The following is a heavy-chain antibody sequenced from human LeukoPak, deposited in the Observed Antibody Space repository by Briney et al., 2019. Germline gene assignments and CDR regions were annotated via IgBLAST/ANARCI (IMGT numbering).Heavy chain of an antibody. V-gene: IGHV3-64D*06. CDR2: INSNGGST. D-gene: IGHD3/OR15-3a*01. J-gene: IGHJ4*02. CDR3: VRVDWLLYALDY. CDR1: GFTFSSYA. Sequence: GGSLRLSCSASGFTFSSYAMHWVRQAPGRGLEYVSAINSNGGSTYYADSVKGRFTISRDNSKNTLYLQMSSLRPEDTAVYYCVRVDWLLYALDYWGQGTLVTVSS.